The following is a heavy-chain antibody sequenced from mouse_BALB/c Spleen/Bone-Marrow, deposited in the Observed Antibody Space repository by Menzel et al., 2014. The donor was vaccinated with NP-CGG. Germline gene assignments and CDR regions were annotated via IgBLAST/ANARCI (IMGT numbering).Heavy chain of an antibody. J-gene: IGHJ2*01. CDR3: ARQGYYGKGDY. V-gene: IGHV4-1*02. CDR1: GFDFSRYW. Sequence: EVQLQQSGGGLVQPGGSLKLSCAASGFDFSRYWMSWVRQAPGKGLEWIGEINPDSSTINYTPSLKDKFIISRDNAKNTLYLQMGKVRSEDTALYYCARQGYYGKGDYWGQGTTLTVSS. CDR2: INPDSSTI. D-gene: IGHD2-1*01.